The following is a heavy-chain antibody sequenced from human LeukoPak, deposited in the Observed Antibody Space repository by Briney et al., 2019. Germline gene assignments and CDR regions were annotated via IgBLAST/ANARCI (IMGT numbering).Heavy chain of an antibody. CDR1: GGSISSYY. CDR2: IYYSGST. Sequence: SETLSLTCTVSGGSISSYYWSWIRQPPGKGLEWIGYIYYSGSTNYNPSLKSRVTISVDTSKNQFSLKLSSVTAADTAMYYCARYVRGFDYWGQGTLVTVSS. CDR3: ARYVRGFDY. V-gene: IGHV4-59*01. J-gene: IGHJ4*02. D-gene: IGHD3-16*01.